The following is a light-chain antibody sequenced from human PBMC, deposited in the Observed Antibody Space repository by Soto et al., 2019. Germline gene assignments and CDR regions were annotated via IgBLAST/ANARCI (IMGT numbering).Light chain of an antibody. V-gene: IGKV3-20*01. CDR1: QRVSSGY. CDR2: GAS. Sequence: DIVMTQSPAPLSLSPGERATLSCKASQRVSSGYLGWYQQRPGQAPRILIYGASSRATGIPDRFSGSGSGTDFTLTISRLEPEDFAVYYCQQYGTEGTFGQGTKVDI. J-gene: IGKJ1*01. CDR3: QQYGTEGT.